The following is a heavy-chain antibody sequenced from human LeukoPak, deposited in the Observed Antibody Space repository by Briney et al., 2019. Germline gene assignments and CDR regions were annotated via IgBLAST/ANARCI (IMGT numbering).Heavy chain of an antibody. CDR1: GFTFSEYY. V-gene: IGHV3-11*01. D-gene: IGHD1-20*01. CDR2: ISSSGRLM. CDR3: ARDTNNGLDV. Sequence: PGGSLRLSCAASGFTFSEYYINWIRQAPGKGLEWVSHISSSGRLMQYADSVRGRFTITRDNAQNFMSLQMNNLKPGDTAVYYCARDTNNGLDVWGRGTTVTVS. J-gene: IGHJ6*02.